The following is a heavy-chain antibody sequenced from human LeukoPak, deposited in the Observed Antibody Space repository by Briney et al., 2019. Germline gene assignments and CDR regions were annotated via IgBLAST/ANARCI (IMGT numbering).Heavy chain of an antibody. J-gene: IGHJ4*02. CDR3: ARGDFTVTTFDY. CDR1: GFTFSSYW. D-gene: IGHD4-17*01. V-gene: IGHV3-21*01. Sequence: GGSLRLSCAASGFTFSSYWMNWVRQAPGKGLEWVSSISSSSSYIYYADSVKGRFTISRDNAKNSLYLQMNSLRAEDTAVYYCARGDFTVTTFDYWGQGTLVTVSS. CDR2: ISSSSSYI.